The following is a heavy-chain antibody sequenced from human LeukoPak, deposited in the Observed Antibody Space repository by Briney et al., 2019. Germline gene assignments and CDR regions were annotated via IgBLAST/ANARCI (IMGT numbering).Heavy chain of an antibody. CDR1: GYTFTSYY. D-gene: IGHD3-10*01. CDR2: INPSGGST. J-gene: IGHJ3*02. V-gene: IGHV1-46*01. Sequence: ASVKVSCKAYGYTFTSYYMHWVRQAPGQGLEWMGIINPSGGSTSYAQKFQGRVTMTRDTSTSTVYMELSSLRSEDTAVYYCFSGSHRATSVFDAFDIWGQGTMVTVSS. CDR3: FSGSHRATSVFDAFDI.